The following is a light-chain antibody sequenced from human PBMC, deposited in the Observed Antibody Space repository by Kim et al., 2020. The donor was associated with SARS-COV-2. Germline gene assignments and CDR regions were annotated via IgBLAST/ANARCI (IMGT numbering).Light chain of an antibody. CDR3: HHYGGIPIT. CDR2: DAS. CDR1: QSVSSNY. J-gene: IGKJ5*01. Sequence: EIVLTQSPGTLSLSPGDRATLSCRASQSVSSNYFAWYQQKPGQAPRLLIYDASSRATGVPDRFSGGGSGTDFTLTISRLEPEDFAVYYCHHYGGIPITFGQGTRLEIK. V-gene: IGKV3-20*01.